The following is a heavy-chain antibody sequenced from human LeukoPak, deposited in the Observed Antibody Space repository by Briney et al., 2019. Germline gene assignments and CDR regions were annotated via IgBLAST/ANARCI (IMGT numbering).Heavy chain of an antibody. V-gene: IGHV4-34*01. Sequence: SETLSLTCAVYGGSFSGYYWSWIRQPPGKGLEWIGEINHSGSTSYNPSLKSRVTISVDTSKNQFSLKLSSVTAADTAVYYCARRYSFSGSDYWGQGTLVTVSS. CDR2: INHSGST. J-gene: IGHJ4*02. D-gene: IGHD6-19*01. CDR3: ARRYSFSGSDY. CDR1: GGSFSGYY.